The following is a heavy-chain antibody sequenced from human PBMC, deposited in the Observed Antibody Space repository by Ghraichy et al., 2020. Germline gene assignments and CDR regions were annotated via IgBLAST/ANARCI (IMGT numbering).Heavy chain of an antibody. V-gene: IGHV1-18*01. CDR1: GYTFTRYT. D-gene: IGHD2-15*01. J-gene: IGHJ6*02. CDR3: ARAELRYCSGGSCYWVDYGLDV. CDR2: ISAYNGNT. Sequence: ASVKVSCKASGYTFTRYTISWVRQAPGQGLEWMGWISAYNGNTDYAQKLQGRVTMTTDTSTSTGYMELRSLRYDDTAVYYCARAELRYCSGGSCYWVDYGLDVWGQGTTVTVSS.